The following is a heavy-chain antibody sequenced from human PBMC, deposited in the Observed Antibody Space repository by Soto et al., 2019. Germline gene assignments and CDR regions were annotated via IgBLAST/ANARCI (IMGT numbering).Heavy chain of an antibody. CDR3: ARHPYCDLLDGYAY. CDR1: GGSISSYY. D-gene: IGHD3-9*01. Sequence: SETLSLTCTVSGGSISSYYWSWIRQPPGKGLEWIGYIYYSGSTNYNPSLKSRVTISVDTSKNQFSLKLSSVTAADTAVYYCARHPYCDLLDGYAYWGQGTLVTVSS. V-gene: IGHV4-59*08. CDR2: IYYSGST. J-gene: IGHJ4*02.